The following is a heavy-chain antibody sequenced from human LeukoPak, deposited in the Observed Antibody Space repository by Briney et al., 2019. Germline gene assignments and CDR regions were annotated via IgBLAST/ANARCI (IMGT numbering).Heavy chain of an antibody. CDR1: GGSISTYY. Sequence: PSETLSLTCTVSGGSISTYYWSWMRQPPGRGLEWIGYIYYGGSTNHNPSLQSRVTISVDTSKNQFSLKLNSVTAADTAVYYCARGGVPGGFYGSFDYWGQGTLVSVSS. J-gene: IGHJ4*02. CDR3: ARGGVPGGFYGSFDY. D-gene: IGHD3-3*01. CDR2: IYYGGST. V-gene: IGHV4-59*01.